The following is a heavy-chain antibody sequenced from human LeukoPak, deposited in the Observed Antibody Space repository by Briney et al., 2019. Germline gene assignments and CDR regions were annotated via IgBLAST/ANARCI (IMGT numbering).Heavy chain of an antibody. CDR3: ARDASISGYYDYIDY. V-gene: IGHV3-33*08. CDR1: GFTFGTYA. CDR2: IWYDGSNK. J-gene: IGHJ4*02. Sequence: PGGSLRLSCAASGFTFGTYAMTWVRRAPGKGLEWVAVIWYDGSNKYYADSVKGRFTISRDNSKNTLYLQMNSLRAEDTAVYYCARDASISGYYDYIDYWGQGTLVTVSS. D-gene: IGHD3-22*01.